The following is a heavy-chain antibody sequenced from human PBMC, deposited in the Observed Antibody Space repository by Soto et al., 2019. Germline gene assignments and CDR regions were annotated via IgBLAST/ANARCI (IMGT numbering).Heavy chain of an antibody. CDR1: GGSFSYYY. CDR2: INHSGST. Sequence: QVQLQQWGAGLLKPSETLSLTCAVYGGSFSYYYWSWIRQPPGKGLEWIGEINHSGSTNYNPSLKGRVNLFGSTSQDPVSLEAGFGDAGGQACYYLAGGLIRICWWDFLRAFDVWGQGTMVTVSS. J-gene: IGHJ3*01. D-gene: IGHD3-9*01. CDR3: AGGLIRICWWDFLRAFDV. V-gene: IGHV4-34*01.